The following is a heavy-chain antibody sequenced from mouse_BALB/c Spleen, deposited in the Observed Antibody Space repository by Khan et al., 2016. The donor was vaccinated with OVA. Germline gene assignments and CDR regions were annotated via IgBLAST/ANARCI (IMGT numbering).Heavy chain of an antibody. J-gene: IGHJ3*01. CDR1: GYTFPDYE. CDR3: TRSTFAY. V-gene: IGHV1-15*01. Sequence: QVQLQQSGAELVRPGASVTLSCKASGYTFPDYELHWVKQTPVHGLEWIGVIDPKTGVTAYNQKFTGKATLTADKSSSTAYMALRSLTSEDSAVYYCTRSTFAYWGEGTLVTVSA. CDR2: IDPKTGVT.